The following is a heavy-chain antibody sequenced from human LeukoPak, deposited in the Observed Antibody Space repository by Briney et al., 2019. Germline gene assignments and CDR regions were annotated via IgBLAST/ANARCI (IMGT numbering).Heavy chain of an antibody. V-gene: IGHV3-23*01. D-gene: IGHD3-22*01. CDR3: ARETYYYDSSGYPAPFDY. CDR2: ISGSGGST. J-gene: IGHJ4*02. CDR1: GFTYSSYA. Sequence: GGSLRLSCAASGFTYSSYAMSWVRQAPGKGLEWVSAISGSGGSTDYADSVKGRFTISRDNSKNTLYLQMSSLRAEDTAVYCCARETYYYDSSGYPAPFDYWGQGTLVTVSS.